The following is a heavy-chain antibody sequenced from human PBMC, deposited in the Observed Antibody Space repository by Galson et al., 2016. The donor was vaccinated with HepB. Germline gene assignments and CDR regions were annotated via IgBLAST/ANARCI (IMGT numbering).Heavy chain of an antibody. CDR2: IYPGDSAP. CDR1: GYRFNTYW. Sequence: QSGAEVKKPGESLKISCKGSGYRFNTYWIGWVRQMPGKGLEWMGIIYPGDSAPRYSPSFQGQVTISADKSISTAYLQWSSLKASDTATYYCARHVCSGGRCHQFFLDSWGKGTTVAVSS. D-gene: IGHD2-15*01. CDR3: ARHVCSGGRCHQFFLDS. V-gene: IGHV5-51*01. J-gene: IGHJ6*04.